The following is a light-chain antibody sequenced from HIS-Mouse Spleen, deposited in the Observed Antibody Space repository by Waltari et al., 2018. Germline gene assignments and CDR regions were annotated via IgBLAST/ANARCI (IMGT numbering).Light chain of an antibody. Sequence: SSELTQDPAVSVALGQTVRITCPGDSLRSYYASWYQQKPGQASVLVIYGKNNRPSGIPDRFSGSSSGNTASLTITGAQAEDEADYYCNSRDSSGNHWVFGGGTKLTVL. V-gene: IGLV3-19*01. J-gene: IGLJ3*02. CDR2: GKN. CDR1: SLRSYY. CDR3: NSRDSSGNHWV.